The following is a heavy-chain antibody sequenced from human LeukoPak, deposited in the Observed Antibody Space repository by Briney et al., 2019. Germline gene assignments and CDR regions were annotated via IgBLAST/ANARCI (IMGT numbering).Heavy chain of an antibody. CDR2: INPSGGST. CDR3: ARDLTYSNATYYYYYMDV. J-gene: IGHJ6*03. V-gene: IGHV1-46*01. D-gene: IGHD4-11*01. CDR1: GYTFTGYY. Sequence: ASVKVSCKASGYTFTGYYMHWVRQAPGQGLEWMGIINPSGGSTSYAQKFQGRVTMTRDMSTSTVYMELSSLRSEDTAVYYCARDLTYSNATYYYYYMDVWGKGTTVTVSS.